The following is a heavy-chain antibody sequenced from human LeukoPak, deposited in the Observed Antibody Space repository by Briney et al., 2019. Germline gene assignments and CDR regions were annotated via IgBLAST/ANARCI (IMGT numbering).Heavy chain of an antibody. CDR3: ARPDTAMVMDAFDI. CDR1: GGTFSSYA. Sequence: ASVKVSCKASGGTFSSYAISWVRQAPGQGLEWMGRIIPILGIANYAQKLQGRVTITADKSTSTAYMELSSLRSEDTAVYYCARPDTAMVMDAFDIWGQGTMVTVSS. V-gene: IGHV1-69*04. J-gene: IGHJ3*02. CDR2: IIPILGIA. D-gene: IGHD5-18*01.